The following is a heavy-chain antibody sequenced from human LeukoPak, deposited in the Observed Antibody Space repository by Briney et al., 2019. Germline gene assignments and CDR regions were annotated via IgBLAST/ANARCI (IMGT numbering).Heavy chain of an antibody. CDR1: GFTFSNYA. CDR2: ISGGGGSS. V-gene: IGHV3-23*01. J-gene: IGHJ4*02. Sequence: GGSLRLSCAASGFTFSNYAMSWVRQAPGKGLEWVSAISGGGGSSDYADSVKGRFSISRDNAKNTLYLQMNSLRAEDTAVYYCARVIGHTIFDYWGQGTLVTVSS. D-gene: IGHD3-3*01. CDR3: ARVIGHTIFDY.